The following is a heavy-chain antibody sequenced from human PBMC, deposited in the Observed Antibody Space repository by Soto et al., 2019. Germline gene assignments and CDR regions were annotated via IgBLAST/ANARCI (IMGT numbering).Heavy chain of an antibody. D-gene: IGHD3-3*01. Sequence: SETLSLTCTVSGGSVSSGVYYWSWIRQHPGKDLEWIGYIYYSGSTYYNPSLKSRVTISVDTSKNQFSLKLSSVTAADTAVYYCARAVRTYYDFWSANNWFDPWGQGTLLTVSS. J-gene: IGHJ5*02. CDR3: ARAVRTYYDFWSANNWFDP. V-gene: IGHV4-31*03. CDR2: IYYSGST. CDR1: GGSVSSGVYY.